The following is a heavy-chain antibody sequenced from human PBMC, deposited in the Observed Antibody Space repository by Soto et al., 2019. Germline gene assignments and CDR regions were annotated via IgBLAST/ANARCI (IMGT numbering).Heavy chain of an antibody. J-gene: IGHJ4*02. CDR2: ISGSGGST. CDR3: ANPPGLLFDY. V-gene: IGHV3-23*01. Sequence: EVQLLESGGGLVQPGGSLRLSCAASGFTFSSYAMSWVRQAPGKGLEWVSAISGSGGSTYYADSVKGRFTISRDNSKNTLYLPVSSRRAEDTAVYYGANPPGLLFDYWGQGTLVTVSS. D-gene: IGHD3-22*01. CDR1: GFTFSSYA.